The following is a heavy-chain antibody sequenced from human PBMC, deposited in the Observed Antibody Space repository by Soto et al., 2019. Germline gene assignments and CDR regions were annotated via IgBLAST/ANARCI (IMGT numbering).Heavy chain of an antibody. D-gene: IGHD3-10*01. Sequence: GGSLRLSCAAAGFTFSSYSMTWVRQAPGKGLEWVSSITGSGGTTYSADSVKGRFTVSRDNSKNTLYLQMNSLRDEDTAVYYCAKALLSSYYYYYGLDVWGQGTTVTVSS. J-gene: IGHJ6*02. CDR1: GFTFSSYS. CDR3: AKALLSSYYYYYGLDV. CDR2: ITGSGGTT. V-gene: IGHV3-23*01.